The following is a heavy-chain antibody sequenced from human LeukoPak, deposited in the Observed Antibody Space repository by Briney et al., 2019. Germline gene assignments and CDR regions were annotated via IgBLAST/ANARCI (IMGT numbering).Heavy chain of an antibody. CDR1: GYSINSGYY. Sequence: SETLSLTCTVSGYSINSGYYWGWIRQPPGQGLEWIGSIYHSGTTYYNPSLKSRVTISVDTSKNQLSLKLSSVTAADTAVYYCARRGYSSGWYPSYYYYYYMDVWGKGTTVTVSS. V-gene: IGHV4-38-2*02. CDR2: IYHSGTT. D-gene: IGHD6-19*01. CDR3: ARRGYSSGWYPSYYYYYYMDV. J-gene: IGHJ6*03.